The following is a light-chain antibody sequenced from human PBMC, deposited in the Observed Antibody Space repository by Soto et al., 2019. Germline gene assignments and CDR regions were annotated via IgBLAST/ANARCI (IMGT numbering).Light chain of an antibody. CDR3: AAWDDSLNGHV. J-gene: IGLJ1*01. CDR1: SSNIVSNT. CDR2: SNN. V-gene: IGLV1-44*01. Sequence: QSVLTQPPSASGTPGQRVTISCSGSSSNIVSNTVNWYQQLPGMAPKLLIYSNNQRPSGVPDRFSGSKSGTSASLAISGLQSEDEADYYCAAWDDSLNGHVFGTGTKLTVL.